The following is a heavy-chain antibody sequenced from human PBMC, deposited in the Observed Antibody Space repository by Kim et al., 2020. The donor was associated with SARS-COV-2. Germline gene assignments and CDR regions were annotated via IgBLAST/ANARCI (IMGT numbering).Heavy chain of an antibody. CDR2: ISNDGNRK. CDR3: AKDYYGLGSSDTGMDV. V-gene: IGHV3-30*18. J-gene: IGHJ6*02. CDR1: QFTFNNHA. D-gene: IGHD3-10*01. Sequence: GGSLRLSCAASQFTFNNHAMHWVRQAPGKGLEWVGMISNDGNRKYYADSVKGRFTISRDNSKNTLYLEMNSLGTEDTAMYHCAKDYYGLGSSDTGMDVWGLGTTVTVSS.